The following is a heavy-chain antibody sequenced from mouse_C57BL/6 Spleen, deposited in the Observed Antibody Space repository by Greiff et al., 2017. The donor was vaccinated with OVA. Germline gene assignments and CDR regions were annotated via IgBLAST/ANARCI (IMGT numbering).Heavy chain of an antibody. CDR1: GYTFTSYW. D-gene: IGHD1-1*01. CDR2: IHPNSGST. Sequence: VQLQQPGAELVKPGASVKLSCKASGYTFTSYWMHWVKQRPGQGLEWIGMIHPNSGSTNYNEKFKSKATLTVDKSSSTAYMQLSSLTSEDSAVYYCARHRYGSGYTGGYFDYWGQGTTLTVSS. CDR3: ARHRYGSGYTGGYFDY. J-gene: IGHJ2*01. V-gene: IGHV1-64*01.